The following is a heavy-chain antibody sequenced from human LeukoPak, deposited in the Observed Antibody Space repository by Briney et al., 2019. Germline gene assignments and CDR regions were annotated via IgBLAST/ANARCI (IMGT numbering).Heavy chain of an antibody. CDR3: ARDLWELLTGIDY. CDR1: GFTFSSYS. J-gene: IGHJ4*02. V-gene: IGHV3-21*01. CDR2: ISSSSSYI. Sequence: GGSLRLSCAASGFTFSSYSMNWVRQAPGKGLEWVSSISSSSSYIYYADSVKGRFTISRDNAKNSLYLQMNSLRAEDTAVYYCARDLWELLTGIDYWGRGTLVTVSS. D-gene: IGHD1-26*01.